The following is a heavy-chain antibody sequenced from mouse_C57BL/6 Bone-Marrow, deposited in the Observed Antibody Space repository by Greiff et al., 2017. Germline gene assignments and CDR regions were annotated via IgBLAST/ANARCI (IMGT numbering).Heavy chain of an antibody. J-gene: IGHJ3*01. CDR2: IYPRSGNT. CDR3: ARARWNVLGYLTY. Sequence: VQLQQSGAELVRPGASVKLSCKASGYTFTSYGISWVKQRTGQGLEWIGEIYPRSGNTYYNEKFKGKATLTVDKSSSTADMELRSLTSEDSAVYFCARARWNVLGYLTYWGQGTLVTVSA. D-gene: IGHD1-1*01. CDR1: GYTFTSYG. V-gene: IGHV1-81*01.